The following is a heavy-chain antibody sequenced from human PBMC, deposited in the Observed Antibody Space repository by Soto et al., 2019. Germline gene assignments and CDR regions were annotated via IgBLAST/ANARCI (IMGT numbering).Heavy chain of an antibody. V-gene: IGHV3-23*01. J-gene: IGHJ4*02. CDR3: ANSVSSGFPYYFDY. CDR1: GFTFSSYA. CDR2: ISCSGGST. D-gene: IGHD3-22*01. Sequence: GGSLRLSCAASGFTFSSYAMSWVRQAPGKGLEWVSAISCSGGSTYYADSVKGRFTISRDNSKNTLYLQMNSLRAEDTAVYYCANSVSSGFPYYFDYWGQGTLVTVPQ.